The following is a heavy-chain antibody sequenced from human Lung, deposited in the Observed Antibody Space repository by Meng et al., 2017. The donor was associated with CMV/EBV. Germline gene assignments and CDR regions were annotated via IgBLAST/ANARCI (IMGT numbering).Heavy chain of an antibody. V-gene: IGHV1-18*04. J-gene: IGHJ6*02. CDR1: GYTFTGYG. D-gene: IGHD2-15*01. Sequence: AXVXVSXXASGYTFTGYGVTWVRQAPGQGLEWMGWISADNGNTGYAQKFQGRVTMTRVTSISTAYMELSSLTSDDTAVYYCARTRIEVEPDGTKIKYYNYGMDVWGQGTXVTVSS. CDR3: ARTRIEVEPDGTKIKYYNYGMDV. CDR2: ISADNGNT.